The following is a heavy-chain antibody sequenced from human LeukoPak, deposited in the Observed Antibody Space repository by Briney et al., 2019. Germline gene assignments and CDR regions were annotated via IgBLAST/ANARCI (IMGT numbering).Heavy chain of an antibody. CDR2: IWHDGSHK. V-gene: IGHV3-30*02. CDR3: ARGYSYGSAYFDY. J-gene: IGHJ4*02. CDR1: GFAFNTYA. D-gene: IGHD5-18*01. Sequence: GGSLRLSCAASGFAFNTYAMHWVRRAPGKGLEWVTLIWHDGSHKFYIDSVKGRFTISRDNSKNTLYLQMNSLRAEDTAVYYCARGYSYGSAYFDYWGQGTLVTVSS.